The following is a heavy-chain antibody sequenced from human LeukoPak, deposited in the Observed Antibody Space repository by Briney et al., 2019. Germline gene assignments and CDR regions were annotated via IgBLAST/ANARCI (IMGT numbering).Heavy chain of an antibody. CDR3: ARAAGDSSTYYSDY. V-gene: IGHV1-46*01. J-gene: IGHJ4*02. Sequence: GASVKVSCKASGYTFTRYYMHWLRQAPGQGLEWMGIINPSGGSTSYAQKFQGRVTMTRDTYTSTAYMEMSSLKSEDTAVYYCARAAGDSSTYYSDYWGQGTLVTVSS. CDR1: GYTFTRYY. D-gene: IGHD3-22*01. CDR2: INPSGGST.